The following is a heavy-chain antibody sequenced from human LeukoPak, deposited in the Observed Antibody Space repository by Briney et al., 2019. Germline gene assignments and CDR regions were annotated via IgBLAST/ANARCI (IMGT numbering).Heavy chain of an antibody. CDR1: GYTFSSYA. J-gene: IGHJ4*02. Sequence: GGSLRLSCAASGYTFSSYAMSWVRQAPGKGLEWVSAISGSGGSTYYADSVKGRFTISRDNSKNTLYLQMNSLRAEDTAVYCCAKARSNGDAFDYWGQGTLVTVSS. CDR2: ISGSGGST. D-gene: IGHD4-17*01. V-gene: IGHV3-23*01. CDR3: AKARSNGDAFDY.